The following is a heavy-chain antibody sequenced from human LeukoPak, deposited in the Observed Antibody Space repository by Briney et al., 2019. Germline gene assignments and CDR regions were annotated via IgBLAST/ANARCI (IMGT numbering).Heavy chain of an antibody. V-gene: IGHV4-59*02. J-gene: IGHJ4*02. CDR2: FDDSGSS. CDR3: ARGRWELHY. Sequence: SETLSLTCTVSGGSVSNYYWSWIRQPPGKGLEWIGFFDDSGSSSYNPSLKSRVTMSVDTSKNRFSLNLISVTAADTAVYYCARGRWELHYWGQGTLVTVSS. CDR1: GGSVSNYY. D-gene: IGHD1-26*01.